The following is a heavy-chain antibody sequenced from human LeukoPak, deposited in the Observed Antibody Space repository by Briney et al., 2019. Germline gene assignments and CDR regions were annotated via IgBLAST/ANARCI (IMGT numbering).Heavy chain of an antibody. J-gene: IGHJ2*01. V-gene: IGHV4-59*01. Sequence: PSETLSLTCTVSGGSMTSYYWSWVRQPPGKGLEWIAYIYYLGSTRYTPSLRGRGSISVDTSKNQFSLNLNSVTAADTAIYYCARDYYDTPCEFATHWYFDLWGRGTLVTVSS. CDR3: ARDYYDTPCEFATHWYFDL. D-gene: IGHD3-22*01. CDR1: GGSMTSYY. CDR2: IYYLGST.